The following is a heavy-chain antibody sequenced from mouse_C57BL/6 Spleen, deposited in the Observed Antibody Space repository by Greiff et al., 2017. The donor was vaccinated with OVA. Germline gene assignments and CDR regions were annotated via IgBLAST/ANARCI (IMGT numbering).Heavy chain of an antibody. CDR2: INPGSGGT. J-gene: IGHJ4*01. D-gene: IGHD1-1*01. CDR1: GYAFTNYL. Sequence: VQLQQSGAELVRPGTSVKVSCKASGYAFTNYLIEWVKQRPGQGLEWIGVINPGSGGTNYNEKFKGKATLTADKSSSTAYMQLSSLTSEDSAVYFGATTVGYAMDYWGQGTSVTVSS. CDR3: ATTVGYAMDY. V-gene: IGHV1-54*01.